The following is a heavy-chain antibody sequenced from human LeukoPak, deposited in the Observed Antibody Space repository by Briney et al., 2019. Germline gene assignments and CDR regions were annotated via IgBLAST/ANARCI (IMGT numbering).Heavy chain of an antibody. J-gene: IGHJ3*02. CDR2: IKLDGSEK. CDR3: ARAPIGRAYAFDI. CDR1: GFTLSSYW. V-gene: IGHV3-7*01. Sequence: PGGSLRLSCAASGFTLSSYWMTWVRQAPGKGLEWVANIKLDGSEKYYVNSVKGRFTISRDNAKNSLYLEMNSLRAEDTAVYYCARAPIGRAYAFDIWGQGTMVTVSS. D-gene: IGHD1-26*01.